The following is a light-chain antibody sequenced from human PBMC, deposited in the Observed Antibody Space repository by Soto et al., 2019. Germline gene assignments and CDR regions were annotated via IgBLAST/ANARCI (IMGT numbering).Light chain of an antibody. J-gene: IGKJ4*01. CDR2: DAS. Sequence: TQSPATLSVSPGETATLSRRASQSISSNLAWYQQKPGQAPRLLIYDASIRAAGIPARFRGGGSGTDFTLTISSLAPEDFAIYYCQQRGTWPRVTFGGGAKVDTK. V-gene: IGKV3-11*01. CDR3: QQRGTWPRVT. CDR1: QSISSN.